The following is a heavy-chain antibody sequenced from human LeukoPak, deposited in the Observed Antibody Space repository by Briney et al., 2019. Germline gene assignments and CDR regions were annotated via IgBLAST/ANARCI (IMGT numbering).Heavy chain of an antibody. Sequence: KPSETLSLTCTVSGGSVRSYSCHWPWIRQPPGKGLEWIEYIHYSGRPNYNPSLTSQVPISLVTSKNQFSLKLTSVTAADTAVYYCARDRDYGDSGRASDIWGQGTLVTVSS. J-gene: IGHJ3*02. D-gene: IGHD4-17*01. V-gene: IGHV4-61*01. CDR2: IHYSGRP. CDR3: ARDRDYGDSGRASDI. CDR1: GGSVRSYSCH.